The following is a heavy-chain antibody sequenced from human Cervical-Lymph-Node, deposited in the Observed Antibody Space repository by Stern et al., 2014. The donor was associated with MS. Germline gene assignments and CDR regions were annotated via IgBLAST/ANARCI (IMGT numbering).Heavy chain of an antibody. J-gene: IGHJ3*01. CDR3: ARERKVERSARVFVSFDV. CDR1: GASFPGNY. D-gene: IGHD1-1*01. CDR2: INHSGKT. Sequence: VQLQQWGAGLLRPSETLSLTCAVHGASFPGNYWSWIRQTPGKGLEWMGEINHSGKTHHNPSLMSRVTLSVDTSKNQFSLKLNSVTAADTAVYYCARERKVERSARVFVSFDVWGQGTLLTVSS. V-gene: IGHV4-34*01.